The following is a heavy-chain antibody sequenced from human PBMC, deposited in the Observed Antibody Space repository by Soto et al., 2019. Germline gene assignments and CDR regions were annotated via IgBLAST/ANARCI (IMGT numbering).Heavy chain of an antibody. CDR2: ISYDGRNT. CDR3: ARSKWHDGSGRVREFDY. Sequence: GGSLRLSCAASGFTFGGYGMHWVRQAPGKGLEWAAGISYDGRNTYYADYVQGRFAISRDNSKNTMYLQMNSLRVEDTAIYYCARSKWHDGSGRVREFDYWGQGA. CDR1: GFTFGGYG. V-gene: IGHV3-33*01. J-gene: IGHJ4*02. D-gene: IGHD3-10*01.